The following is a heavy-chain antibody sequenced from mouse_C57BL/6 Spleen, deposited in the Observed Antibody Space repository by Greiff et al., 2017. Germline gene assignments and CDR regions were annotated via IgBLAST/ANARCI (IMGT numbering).Heavy chain of an antibody. D-gene: IGHD2-1*01. CDR2: IYPGDGDT. J-gene: IGHJ4*01. V-gene: IGHV1-82*01. CDR3: ASEGNGYAMDY. CDR1: GNAFSSSW. Sequence: VQLQQSGPELVKPGASVKISCKASGNAFSSSWMNWVKQRPGKGLEWIGRIYPGDGDTKYNGKFKGKATLTADKSSSTAYMQLSSLTSQDSAVYFCASEGNGYAMDYWGQGTSVTVSS.